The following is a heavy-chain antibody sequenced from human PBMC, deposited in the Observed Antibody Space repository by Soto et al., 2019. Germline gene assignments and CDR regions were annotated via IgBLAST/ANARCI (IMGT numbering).Heavy chain of an antibody. CDR1: GGPISNSSYY. J-gene: IGHJ5*02. CDR2: IYYSGNSGST. CDR3: ARDYFDSSDYTTNWFDP. D-gene: IGHD3-22*01. V-gene: IGHV4-39*01. Sequence: SETLSLTTTISGGPISNSSYYWGWIRQPPGKGMEWIGSIYYSGNSGSTYYNPSLKIRVTIFVDTSKNQFSLKLTSVTAADTALYYCARDYFDSSDYTTNWFDPWGQG.